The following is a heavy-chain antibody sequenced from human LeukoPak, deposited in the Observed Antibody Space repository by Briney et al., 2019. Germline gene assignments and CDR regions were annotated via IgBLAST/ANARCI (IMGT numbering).Heavy chain of an antibody. V-gene: IGHV3-23*01. Sequence: GGSLRLSCAASGFIFSSQAMTWVRQAPGKGLEWVSSISGSGGSTFYADSVKGRFTISRDNSKNTLFLQMNSLGAEDTAVYYCAKAGSSWYYFDYWGQGTLVIVSS. D-gene: IGHD1-1*01. CDR2: ISGSGGST. J-gene: IGHJ4*02. CDR3: AKAGSSWYYFDY. CDR1: GFIFSSQA.